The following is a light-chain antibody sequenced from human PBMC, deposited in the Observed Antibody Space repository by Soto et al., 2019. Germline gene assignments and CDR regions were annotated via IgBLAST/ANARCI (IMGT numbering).Light chain of an antibody. J-gene: IGKJ5*01. CDR2: AAS. Sequence: DIQMTQSPSSLSASVGDRVTITCRASQGIRHDLGWYQQKPGKAPKRLIYAASSLQGGVPSRFSGSGSGKKFTLTISSLQHEDFATYCCLQHNSYPRTFGQGTRREI. CDR3: LQHNSYPRT. CDR1: QGIRHD. V-gene: IGKV1-17*01.